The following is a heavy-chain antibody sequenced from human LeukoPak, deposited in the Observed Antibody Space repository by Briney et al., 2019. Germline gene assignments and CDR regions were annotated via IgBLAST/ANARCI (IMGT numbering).Heavy chain of an antibody. Sequence: PGGSLRLPCAASGFTFSSYGMHWVRQAPGKGLEWMAVIWYDGSNKYYADSVKGRFTISRDNSKNTLYLQMNSLRAEDTAVYYCARDSSVPFKITFGAFDPWGQGTLVTVSS. CDR3: ARDSSVPFKITFGAFDP. CDR1: GFTFSSYG. V-gene: IGHV3-33*01. J-gene: IGHJ5*02. CDR2: IWYDGSNK. D-gene: IGHD3-16*01.